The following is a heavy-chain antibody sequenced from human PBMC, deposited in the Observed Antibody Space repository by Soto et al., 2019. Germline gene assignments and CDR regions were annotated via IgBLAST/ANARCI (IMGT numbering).Heavy chain of an antibody. CDR2: IIPFLGIA. V-gene: IGHV1-69*02. CDR3: ARGRIAVAGLHDY. D-gene: IGHD6-19*01. J-gene: IGHJ4*02. Sequence: QVQLVQSGAEVKKPGSSVKVSCKASGGTFSSYTISWVRQAPGQGLEWMGRIIPFLGIANYAQKFQGRVTITADKSTSTAYMELSSLRSEDTAVYYCARGRIAVAGLHDYWGQGTLVTVSS. CDR1: GGTFSSYT.